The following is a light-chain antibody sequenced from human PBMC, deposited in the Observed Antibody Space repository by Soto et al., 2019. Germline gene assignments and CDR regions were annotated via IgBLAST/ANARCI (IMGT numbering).Light chain of an antibody. CDR2: AAS. J-gene: IGKJ5*01. CDR3: KQYDSYPLT. Sequence: DIQMTQSPSSLSASVGDRVTITCRASQDISNYLAWFQQKPGKAPTSLIFAASSLQIGVQSRFRGSGSGTDFTLTIRSLQPEDLATYYCKQYDSYPLTLGHGTRLEIK. CDR1: QDISNY. V-gene: IGKV1-16*01.